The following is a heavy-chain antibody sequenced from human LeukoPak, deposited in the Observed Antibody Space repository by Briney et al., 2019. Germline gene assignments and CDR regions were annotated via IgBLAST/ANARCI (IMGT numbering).Heavy chain of an antibody. Sequence: GGSLRLSCAASGFTFSSYWMSWVRQAPGKGLEWVANIKQDGSEKYYVDSVKGRFTISRDNAKNSLYLQMNSLRAEDTAVYYCAKLPSGWYRYYYYMDVWGKGTTVTISS. D-gene: IGHD6-19*01. CDR2: IKQDGSEK. CDR1: GFTFSSYW. CDR3: AKLPSGWYRYYYYMDV. V-gene: IGHV3-7*01. J-gene: IGHJ6*03.